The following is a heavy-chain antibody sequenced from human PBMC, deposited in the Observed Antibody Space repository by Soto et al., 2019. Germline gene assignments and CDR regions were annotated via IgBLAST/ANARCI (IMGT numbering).Heavy chain of an antibody. Sequence: QVQLQQSGPGLVKPSETLSLTCAISGDSVSSNSVAWNWLRQSPSRGLEWLGRTYYRSKWNNDDGVTGTGRITNNPDTATNQFSRKLNSETPEATAVYYCARGRFNAFGIWGQGTMVNVSS. J-gene: IGHJ3*02. CDR1: GDSVSSNSVA. V-gene: IGHV6-1*01. CDR2: TYYRSKWNN. D-gene: IGHD3-3*01. CDR3: ARGRFNAFGI.